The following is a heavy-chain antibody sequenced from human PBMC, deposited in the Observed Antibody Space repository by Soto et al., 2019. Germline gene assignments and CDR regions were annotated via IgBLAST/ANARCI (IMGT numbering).Heavy chain of an antibody. D-gene: IGHD2-21*02. CDR1: GYTFTSYA. CDR3: AKDPARAVTLSYYYYGMDI. CDR2: IDAGNGNT. V-gene: IGHV1-3*01. Sequence: ASVKVSCKASGYTFTSYAMHWVRQAPGQRLEWMGWIDAGNGNTKYSQKFQGRFTISRDNSKNTLYLQMNSLRAEDTAVYYCAKDPARAVTLSYYYYGMDIWGQGTTVTVSS. J-gene: IGHJ6*02.